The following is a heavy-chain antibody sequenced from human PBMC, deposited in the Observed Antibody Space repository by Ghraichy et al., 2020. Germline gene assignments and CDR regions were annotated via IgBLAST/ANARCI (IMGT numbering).Heavy chain of an antibody. CDR2: IYYSGST. CDR1: GGSISSYY. Sequence: SETLSLTCTVSGGSISSYYWSWIRQPPGKGLEWIGYIYYSGSTNYNPSLNSRVTISVDTSKNQFSLKLSSVTAADTAVYYCAREIAAAGKAWVDYWGQGTLVTVSS. D-gene: IGHD6-13*01. V-gene: IGHV4-59*08. J-gene: IGHJ4*02. CDR3: AREIAAAGKAWVDY.